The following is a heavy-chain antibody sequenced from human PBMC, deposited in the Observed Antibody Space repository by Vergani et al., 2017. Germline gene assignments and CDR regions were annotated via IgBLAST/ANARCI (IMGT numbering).Heavy chain of an antibody. Sequence: QVTLKESGPVLVKPTETLTLTCTFSGFSLSTSGMRVSWIRQPPGKALEWLARIDWDDDKFYSTSLKTRLTISKDTSKNQVVLTMTNMDPVDTATYYCARTYYDSSGYEFDYWGQGTLVTVSS. V-gene: IGHV2-70*04. CDR3: ARTYYDSSGYEFDY. CDR1: GFSLSTSGMR. D-gene: IGHD3-22*01. J-gene: IGHJ4*02. CDR2: IDWDDDK.